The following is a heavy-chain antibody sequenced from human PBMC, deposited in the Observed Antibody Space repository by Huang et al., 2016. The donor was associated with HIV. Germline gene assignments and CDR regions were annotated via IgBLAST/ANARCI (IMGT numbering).Heavy chain of an antibody. CDR2: SSGDKVST. J-gene: IGHJ4*02. Sequence: QIHLVQSGPEVKQPGASVKVSCKASGYKFHIYEITWVRQTPGQGLEWMGGSSGDKVSTRFAQKFQDRLTMTTDVSTSTAYLELRSLRLDDTAVYYCARTKGEFDFWGQGALVTVSS. D-gene: IGHD3-16*01. CDR3: ARTKGEFDF. CDR1: GYKFHIYE. V-gene: IGHV1-18*04.